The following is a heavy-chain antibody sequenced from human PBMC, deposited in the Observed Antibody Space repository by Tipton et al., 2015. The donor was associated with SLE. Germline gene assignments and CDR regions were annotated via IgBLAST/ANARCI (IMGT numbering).Heavy chain of an antibody. V-gene: IGHV4-34*01. CDR3: ARAPHHWGLDY. CDR2: INHSGST. D-gene: IGHD7-27*01. CDR1: GGSFSGYY. J-gene: IGHJ4*02. Sequence: TLSLSCAVYGGSFSGYYWSWIRQPPGKGLEWIGEINHSGSTNYNPSLKSRVTISVDTSKSQFSLKMSSVTAADTAVYYCARAPHHWGLDYWSQGNLVTVSS.